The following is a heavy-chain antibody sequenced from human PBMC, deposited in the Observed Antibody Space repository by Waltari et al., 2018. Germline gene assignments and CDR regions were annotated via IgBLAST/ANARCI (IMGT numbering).Heavy chain of an antibody. J-gene: IGHJ4*02. D-gene: IGHD2-15*01. V-gene: IGHV4-4*02. Sequence: QVQLQESGPGLVKPSGTLSPTCAVSGASISSNYGWSCVRQSPGKGLEWIGQIHHSGRTYSTPSLKSRITISVDKSKNQFSLNLSYVNDADTAVYYCAADRGNGLYFDYWGQGTLVTVSS. CDR3: AADRGNGLYFDY. CDR1: GASISSNYG. CDR2: IHHSGRT.